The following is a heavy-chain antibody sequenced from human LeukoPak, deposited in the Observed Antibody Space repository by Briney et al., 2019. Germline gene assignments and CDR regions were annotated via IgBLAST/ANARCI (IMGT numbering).Heavy chain of an antibody. CDR3: TRALPPTVTTSRFDF. J-gene: IGHJ4*02. V-gene: IGHV1-2*06. CDR1: GYTFTGHY. D-gene: IGHD4-17*01. CDR2: INPNSGGT. Sequence: ASVKVSCKTSGYTFTGHYMHWVRQTPGQGLEWMGRINPNSGGTHFAQKFQGRVTMTRDTSISTVYMELTSLKSDDTAMYYCTRALPPTVTTSRFDFWGQGTQVTVSS.